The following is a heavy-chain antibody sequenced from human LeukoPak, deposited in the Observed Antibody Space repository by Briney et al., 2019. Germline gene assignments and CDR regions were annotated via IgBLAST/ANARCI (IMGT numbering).Heavy chain of an antibody. CDR3: TRGVKEMQNY. D-gene: IGHD3-22*01. CDR2: ISIKGDTR. Sequence: QAGGSLSLSCAVSGFSVRDYSMNWVRQVPRKGLDWVSFISIKGDTRYYADSVKGRFTISRDNAKNSLYLQMNSLRDEDTAVYYCTRGVKEMQNYWGQGTLVTVSS. CDR1: GFSVRDYS. J-gene: IGHJ4*02. V-gene: IGHV3-48*02.